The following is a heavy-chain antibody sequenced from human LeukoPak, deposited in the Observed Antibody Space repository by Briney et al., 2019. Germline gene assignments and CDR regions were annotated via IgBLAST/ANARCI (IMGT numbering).Heavy chain of an antibody. CDR3: ARGLRAYYYYGMDV. V-gene: IGHV3-23*01. Sequence: GGSLRLSCAASGFTFSSYAMSWVRQAPGKGLEWVSAISGSGGSTYYADSVKGRFTISRDNSKNTLFLQMGSLRVEDMAVYYCARGLRAYYYYGMDVWGQGTTVTVSS. D-gene: IGHD3-3*01. J-gene: IGHJ6*02. CDR2: ISGSGGST. CDR1: GFTFSSYA.